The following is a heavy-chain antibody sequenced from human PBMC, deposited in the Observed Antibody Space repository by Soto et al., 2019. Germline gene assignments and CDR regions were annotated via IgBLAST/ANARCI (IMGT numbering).Heavy chain of an antibody. V-gene: IGHV5-51*01. D-gene: IGHD6-19*01. CDR1: GYSFTSYW. CDR3: ARHQKQWPPRGYFDY. CDR2: IYPGDSDT. J-gene: IGHJ4*02. Sequence: RESLKISCKGSGYSFTSYWIGWVRQMPGKGLEWMGIIYPGDSDTRYSPSFQGQVTISADKSISTAYLQWSSLKASDTAMYYCARHQKQWPPRGYFDYWGQGTLVTVSS.